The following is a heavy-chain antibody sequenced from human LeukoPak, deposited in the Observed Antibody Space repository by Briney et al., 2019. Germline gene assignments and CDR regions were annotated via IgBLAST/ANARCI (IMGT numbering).Heavy chain of an antibody. J-gene: IGHJ4*02. CDR3: ARAAYSSGPDY. CDR2: ISSRSSPI. D-gene: IGHD6-19*01. Sequence: GGSLRLSCAASGFTFSTYAMSWVRQAPGKGLEWVSYISSRSSPIYYADSVKGRFTISRDNSKNSLYLQMNSLRAEGTAVYYCARAAYSSGPDYWGQGTLVTVSS. V-gene: IGHV3-48*01. CDR1: GFTFSTYA.